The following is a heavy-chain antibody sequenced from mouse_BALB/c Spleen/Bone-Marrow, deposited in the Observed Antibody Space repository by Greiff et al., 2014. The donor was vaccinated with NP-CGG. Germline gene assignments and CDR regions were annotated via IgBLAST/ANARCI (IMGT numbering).Heavy chain of an antibody. V-gene: IGHV1-4*01. J-gene: IGHJ3*01. CDR1: GYTFTSYT. CDR3: ARDWTIPFAY. D-gene: IGHD1-1*02. Sequence: QVQLQQPGAELARPGASVKMSCKASGYTFTSYTMHWVKQRPGRGLEWIGYINPSSGYTNYNQKFKDKATLTADKSSSTAYMQLSSLTSEDSAVYYCARDWTIPFAYWGQGTLVTVSA. CDR2: INPSSGYT.